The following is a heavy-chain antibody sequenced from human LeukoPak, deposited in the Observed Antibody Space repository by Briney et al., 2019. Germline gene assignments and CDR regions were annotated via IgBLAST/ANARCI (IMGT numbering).Heavy chain of an antibody. J-gene: IGHJ5*02. CDR2: ISAYNGNT. D-gene: IGHD3-16*02. CDR3: AKDLASENYDYVWGSYLFDP. V-gene: IGHV1-18*01. CDR1: GYTFTSYG. Sequence: ASVKVSCKASGYTFTSYGISWVRQAPGQGLEWMGWISAYNGNTNYAQKLQGRVTMTTDTSTSTAYMELRSLRSDDTAVYYCAKDLASENYDYVWGSYLFDPWGQGTLVTVSP.